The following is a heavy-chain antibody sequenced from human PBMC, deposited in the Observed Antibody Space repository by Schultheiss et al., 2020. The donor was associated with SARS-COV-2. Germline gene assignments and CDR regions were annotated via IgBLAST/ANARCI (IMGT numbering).Heavy chain of an antibody. CDR1: GFTFSNYG. CDR2: IWYDGSNK. D-gene: IGHD5-18*01. Sequence: GGSLRLSCAASGFTFSNYGMHWVRQAPGKGLEWVAVIWYDGSNKYYADSVKGRFTISRDNSKNTVYLQLNSLRDEYTAVYYCARAPWIQLWPLGYWGQGTLVTVAS. V-gene: IGHV3-33*01. J-gene: IGHJ4*02. CDR3: ARAPWIQLWPLGY.